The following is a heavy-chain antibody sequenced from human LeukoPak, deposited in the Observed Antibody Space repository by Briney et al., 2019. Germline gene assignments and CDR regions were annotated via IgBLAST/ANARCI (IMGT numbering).Heavy chain of an antibody. Sequence: PGGSLRLSCAASRFSFSSFAMTWVRQAPGKGPMWVSRICPDGTVTNYADSVKARFIIPRDNARNTVYLQMNSLRVEDTAVYYCVRDFRSADYWGQGTLVTVSS. V-gene: IGHV3-74*01. J-gene: IGHJ4*02. CDR1: RFSFSSFA. CDR2: ICPDGTVT. CDR3: VRDFRSADY.